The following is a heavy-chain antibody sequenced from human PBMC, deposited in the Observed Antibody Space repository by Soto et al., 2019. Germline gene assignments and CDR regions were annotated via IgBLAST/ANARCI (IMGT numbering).Heavy chain of an antibody. J-gene: IGHJ4*02. CDR2: ISYDGTNE. CDR1: GFTFSNHG. CDR3: AKSGGTACGGDCYSAY. V-gene: IGHV3-30*18. D-gene: IGHD2-21*02. Sequence: QVQLVESGGGVVQTGRALRLSCAASGFTFSNHGMHWVRQAPGKGLEWVAVISYDGTNEYYADSVKGRFTISRDNSKNTVYLQRISLRGDDTAVYYCAKSGGTACGGDCYSAYWGQGALFTVSS.